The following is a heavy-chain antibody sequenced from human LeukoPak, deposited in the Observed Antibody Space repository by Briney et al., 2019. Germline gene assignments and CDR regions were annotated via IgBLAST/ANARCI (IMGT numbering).Heavy chain of an antibody. D-gene: IGHD6-19*01. CDR3: ARMIAVAAEFDN. CDR2: VYSGGGT. V-gene: IGHV3-66*01. Sequence: PGGSLRLSCAASGFTVSSNYMNWVRQAPGKGLEWVSIVYSGGGTYYADSVRGRFNISRDISKNTVYLQMNSLRAEDTAVYYCARMIAVAAEFDNWGQGTLVTVPS. CDR1: GFTVSSNY. J-gene: IGHJ4*02.